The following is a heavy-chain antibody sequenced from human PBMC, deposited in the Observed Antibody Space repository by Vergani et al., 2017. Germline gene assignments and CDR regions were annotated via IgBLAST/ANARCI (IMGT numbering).Heavy chain of an antibody. V-gene: IGHV5-51*01. Sequence: EVQLVQSGAEVKKPGESLKISCKGSGYSFTSYWIGWVRQMPGKGLEWMGIIYPGDSDIRYSPSFQGQVTISADKSISTAYLQWSSLKASDTAMYYCARQYGSGSYYHIGSPLNSPFDYWGQGTLVTVSS. D-gene: IGHD3-10*01. CDR2: IYPGDSDI. J-gene: IGHJ4*02. CDR3: ARQYGSGSYYHIGSPLNSPFDY. CDR1: GYSFTSYW.